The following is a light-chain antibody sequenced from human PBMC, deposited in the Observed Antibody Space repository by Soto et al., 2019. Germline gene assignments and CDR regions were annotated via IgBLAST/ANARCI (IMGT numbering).Light chain of an antibody. CDR3: QQYGGSPGT. CDR2: DVS. J-gene: IGKJ1*01. CDR1: QNISSY. V-gene: IGKV3-20*01. Sequence: VVLTQSPATLSFSPGKRATLSCRASQNISSYLIWYQQKPGQAPRLLIYDVSNRATGIPARFSGSGSGTDFTLTISRLESEDFAVYYCQQYGGSPGTFGQGTKVDI.